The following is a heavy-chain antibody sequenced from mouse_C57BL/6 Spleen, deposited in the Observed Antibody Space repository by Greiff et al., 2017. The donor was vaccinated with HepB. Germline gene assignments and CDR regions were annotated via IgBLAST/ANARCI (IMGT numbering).Heavy chain of an antibody. CDR2: IYPRSGNT. CDR1: GYTFTSYG. CDR3: ARYYGSRGGYFDV. V-gene: IGHV1-81*01. J-gene: IGHJ1*03. D-gene: IGHD1-1*01. Sequence: QVQLKESGAELARPGASVKLSCKASGYTFTSYGISWVKQRTGQGLEWIGEIYPRSGNTYYNEKFKGKATLTADKSSSTAYMELRSLTSEDSAVYFCARYYGSRGGYFDVWGTGTTVTVSS.